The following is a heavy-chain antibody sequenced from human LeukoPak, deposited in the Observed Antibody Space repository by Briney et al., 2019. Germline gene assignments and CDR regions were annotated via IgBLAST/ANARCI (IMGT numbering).Heavy chain of an antibody. D-gene: IGHD3-22*01. V-gene: IGHV4-39*01. CDR3: AMQSMRVDKIVVAFDI. J-gene: IGHJ3*02. CDR1: GGSITSSSYF. CDR2: IYYNGNT. Sequence: SETLSLTCTVSGGSITSSSYFWGWIRQSPGKGLESIGTIYYNGNTYYNPSLKSRASISVDTSKNQFSLKLNSVTAADTAVYYCAMQSMRVDKIVVAFDIWGQGTMVTVSS.